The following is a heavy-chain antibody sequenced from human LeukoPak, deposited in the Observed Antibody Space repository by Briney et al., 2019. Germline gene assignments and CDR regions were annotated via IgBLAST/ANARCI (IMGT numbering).Heavy chain of an antibody. D-gene: IGHD5-24*01. CDR3: ARTTRDGYNSHFDS. J-gene: IGHJ4*02. V-gene: IGHV3-66*01. CDR1: AFTVSSNY. Sequence: GGSLRLSCAASAFTVSSNYMSWVRQAPEKGLEWVSIIYTDGVTSYAGSVKGRFTISRDNSKNTLSLQMNSLRAEDTAVYYCARTTRDGYNSHFDSWGQGTLVTVSS. CDR2: IYTDGVT.